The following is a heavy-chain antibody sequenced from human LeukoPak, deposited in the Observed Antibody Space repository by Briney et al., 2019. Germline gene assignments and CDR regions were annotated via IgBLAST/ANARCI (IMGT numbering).Heavy chain of an antibody. CDR1: GFTFSSYA. J-gene: IGHJ4*02. Sequence: GGSLRLSCAASGFTFSSYAMHWVRQAPGKGLEWVASISEDGSNKYYADSVKGRFTISRDNSKNTLYLQMSSLRAEDTAVYYCAGRGYSYGAFDYWGQGTLVTVSS. D-gene: IGHD5-18*01. CDR2: ISEDGSNK. CDR3: AGRGYSYGAFDY. V-gene: IGHV3-30*04.